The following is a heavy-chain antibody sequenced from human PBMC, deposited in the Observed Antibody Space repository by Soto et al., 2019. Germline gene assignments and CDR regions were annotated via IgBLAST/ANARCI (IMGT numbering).Heavy chain of an antibody. V-gene: IGHV1-58*01. CDR2: IVVGSGLT. D-gene: IGHD5-18*01. CDR1: GFTFTPSA. Sequence: GPEVKKPGTSVKVSCKASGFTFTPSAVQWVRQARGQRPEWIGWIVVGSGLTNFAQKFQGRVTITRDMSTSTAFMELSSLRSDDTAVYYCAAGARGRWIRGAFDIWGQGTMVTVSS. CDR3: AAGARGRWIRGAFDI. J-gene: IGHJ3*02.